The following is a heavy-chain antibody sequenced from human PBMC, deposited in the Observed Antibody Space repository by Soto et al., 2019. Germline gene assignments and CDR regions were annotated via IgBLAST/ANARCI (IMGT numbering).Heavy chain of an antibody. D-gene: IGHD2-15*01. V-gene: IGHV3-30-3*01. J-gene: IGHJ6*02. Sequence: QVPLVESGGGVVQPGRSLRLSCAASGFTFSSYAMHWVRQAPGKGLEWVAVISYDGSNKYYADSVKGRFTISRDNSKNTLYLQMNSLRAEDTAVYYCARADIVVVVAGTFPYGMDVWGQGTTVTVSS. CDR2: ISYDGSNK. CDR3: ARADIVVVVAGTFPYGMDV. CDR1: GFTFSSYA.